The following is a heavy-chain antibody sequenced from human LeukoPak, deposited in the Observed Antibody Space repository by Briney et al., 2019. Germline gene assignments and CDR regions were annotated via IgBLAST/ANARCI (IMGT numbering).Heavy chain of an antibody. CDR1: GFTFSYFG. V-gene: IGHV3-21*01. D-gene: IGHD1-7*01. J-gene: IGHJ4*02. CDR3: TRAPTGTTGGF. Sequence: PGGSLRLSCAASGFTFSYFGMHWVRQAPGKGLEWVSSIDSSSGYISFADSLKGRFTIPRDNAKNSLYLQMNSLRAEDTAVYFCTRAPTGTTGGFWGRGTLVTVSS. CDR2: IDSSSGYI.